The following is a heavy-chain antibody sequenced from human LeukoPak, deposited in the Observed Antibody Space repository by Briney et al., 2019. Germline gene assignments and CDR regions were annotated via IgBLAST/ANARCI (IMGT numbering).Heavy chain of an antibody. CDR1: GFTFSDYY. J-gene: IGHJ6*02. Sequence: GGSLRLSCAASGFTFSDYYMSWVRQAPGKGLEWVSAISGSGGSTYYADSVKGRFTISRDNSKNTLYLQMNSLRAEDTAVYYCAKYPSSIAAYMGYYYGMDVWGQGTTVTVSS. V-gene: IGHV3-23*01. D-gene: IGHD6-6*01. CDR3: AKYPSSIAAYMGYYYGMDV. CDR2: ISGSGGST.